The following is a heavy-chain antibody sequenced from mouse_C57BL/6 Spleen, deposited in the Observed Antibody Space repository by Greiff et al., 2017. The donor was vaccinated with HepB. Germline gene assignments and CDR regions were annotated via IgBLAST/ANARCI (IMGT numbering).Heavy chain of an antibody. CDR1: GYTFTSYW. CDR2: IDPNSGGT. Sequence: QVQLQQPGAELVKPGASVKLSCKASGYTFTSYWMHWVKQRPGRGLEWIGRIDPNSGGTKYNEKFKSKATLTVDKPSSTAYMQLSSLTSEVSAVYYCARSDYDYDEEFAYWGQGTLVTVSA. J-gene: IGHJ3*01. V-gene: IGHV1-72*01. D-gene: IGHD2-4*01. CDR3: ARSDYDYDEEFAY.